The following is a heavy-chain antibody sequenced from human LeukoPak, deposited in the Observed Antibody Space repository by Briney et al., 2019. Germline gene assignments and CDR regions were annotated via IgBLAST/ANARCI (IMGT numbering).Heavy chain of an antibody. D-gene: IGHD1-1*01. J-gene: IGHJ3*02. CDR2: ISSSGST. V-gene: IGHV4-4*07. CDR3: ARWPTTQGTFDI. Sequence: SETLSLTCSVSSGSISTYYWNWIRQPAGKGLEWIGRISSSGSTNYNASLKSRATLSIDTSKNQFSLKLTSVTAADTAVYYCARWPTTQGTFDIWGQGTVVTVSS. CDR1: SGSISTYY.